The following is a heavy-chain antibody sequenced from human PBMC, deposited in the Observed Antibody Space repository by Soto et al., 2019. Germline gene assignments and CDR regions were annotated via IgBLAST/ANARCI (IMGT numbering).Heavy chain of an antibody. CDR2: INAGNGNT. D-gene: IGHD3-16*01. CDR3: ARVIRGLYYFDY. J-gene: IGHJ4*02. V-gene: IGHV1-3*01. CDR1: GYTFTSYA. Sequence: QVQLVQSGAEVKKPGASVKVSCKASGYTFTSYAMHWVRQAPGQRLEWMGWINAGNGNTKYSQKFQGRVTITRDTSASTAYMELSSPRSEDTAVYYCARVIRGLYYFDYWGQGTLVTVSS.